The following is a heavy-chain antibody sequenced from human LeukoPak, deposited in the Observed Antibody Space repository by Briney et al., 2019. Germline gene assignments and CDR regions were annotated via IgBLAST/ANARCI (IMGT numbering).Heavy chain of an antibody. CDR3: ARTVAAAGTVFDY. CDR1: GFTFSSYS. V-gene: IGHV3-48*01. J-gene: IGHJ4*02. CDR2: ISSSSSTI. D-gene: IGHD6-13*01. Sequence: PGGSLRLSCAASGFTFSSYSMNWVRQAPGKGLEWVSYISSSSSTIYYADSAKGRFTISRDNAKNSLYLQMNSLRAEDTAVYYCARTVAAAGTVFDYWGQGTLVTVSS.